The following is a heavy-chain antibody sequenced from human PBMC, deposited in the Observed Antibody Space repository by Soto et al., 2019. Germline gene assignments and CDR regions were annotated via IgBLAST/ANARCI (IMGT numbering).Heavy chain of an antibody. J-gene: IGHJ3*02. CDR1: GGSISSSSYY. CDR3: AWEGYSSSWYRDDAFDI. Sequence: QLQLQESGPGLVKPSETLSLTCTVSGGSISSSSYYWCWIRQPPGKGLEWIGSIYYSGSTYYNPYLKSQVNISVDTSKNQFSLKLSSVTDADTAVYYCAWEGYSSSWYRDDAFDIWGQGTMVTVSS. D-gene: IGHD6-13*01. V-gene: IGHV4-39*01. CDR2: IYYSGST.